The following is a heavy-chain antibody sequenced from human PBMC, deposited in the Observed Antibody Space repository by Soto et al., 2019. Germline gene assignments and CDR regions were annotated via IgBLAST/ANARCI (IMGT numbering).Heavy chain of an antibody. CDR3: ARGLLRSLHYGSGSYRYYYGMDV. D-gene: IGHD3-10*01. CDR1: CWSFSGYY. J-gene: IGHJ6*02. Sequence: PSETLSLTFALHCWSFSGYYWNWIRQPPGKGLEWIGEINHSGSTNYNPSLKSRVTISVDTSKNQFSLKLSSVTAADTAVYYCARGLLRSLHYGSGSYRYYYGMDVWGQGTTVTVS. V-gene: IGHV4-34*01. CDR2: INHSGST.